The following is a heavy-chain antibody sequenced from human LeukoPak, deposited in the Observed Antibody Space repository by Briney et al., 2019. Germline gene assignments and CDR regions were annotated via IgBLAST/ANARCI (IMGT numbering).Heavy chain of an antibody. CDR3: ARGKKQQLTYYYYGMDV. V-gene: IGHV4-34*01. J-gene: IGHJ6*04. Sequence: PSETLSLTCAVYGGSFSGYYWSWIRKPPGKGLEWIGEINHSGSTNYNPSLKSRVPISVDTSKNQFSLKLSSVTAADTAVYYCARGKKQQLTYYYYGMDVWGKGTTVTVSS. CDR2: INHSGST. CDR1: GGSFSGYY. D-gene: IGHD6-13*01.